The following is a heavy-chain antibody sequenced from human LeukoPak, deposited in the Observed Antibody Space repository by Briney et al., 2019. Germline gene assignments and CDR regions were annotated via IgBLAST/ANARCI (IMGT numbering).Heavy chain of an antibody. CDR2: IVVGSGNT. D-gene: IGHD5-18*01. V-gene: IGHV1-58*01. J-gene: IGHJ4*02. CDR3: AIVDTAMAKPDY. CDR1: GFTFTTSA. Sequence: GTSVKVSCKASGFTFTTSAVQWVRQARGQRLEWIGRIVVGSGNTDHAQKFQGRLTITRDISTSTAYMELSSLTSDDTAVYYCAIVDTAMAKPDYWGQGTLVTVSS.